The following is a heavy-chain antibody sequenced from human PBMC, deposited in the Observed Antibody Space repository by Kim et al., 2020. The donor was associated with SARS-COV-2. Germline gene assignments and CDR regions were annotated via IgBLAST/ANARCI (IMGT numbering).Heavy chain of an antibody. Sequence: ASVKVSCKASGYTFTGYYMHWVRQAPGQGLEWMGWVNPNSGGTKYAQKFQGRVTMTRDTSISTAYMELSRLRSDDTAVYYCARDRNYYYDSSSYYSSSSDYYYGMDVWGQGTTVNVSS. V-gene: IGHV1-2*02. CDR3: ARDRNYYYDSSSYYSSSSDYYYGMDV. D-gene: IGHD3-22*01. J-gene: IGHJ6*02. CDR2: VNPNSGGT. CDR1: GYTFTGYY.